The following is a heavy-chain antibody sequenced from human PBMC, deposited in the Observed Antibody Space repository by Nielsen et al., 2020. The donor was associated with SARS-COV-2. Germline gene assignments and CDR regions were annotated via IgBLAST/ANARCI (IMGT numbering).Heavy chain of an antibody. CDR2: ISWNSGSI. CDR1: GFTFSSYE. CDR3: AKLPELAARDY. V-gene: IGHV3-9*01. D-gene: IGHD1-14*01. J-gene: IGHJ4*02. Sequence: SLKISCAASGFTFSSYEMNWVRQAPGKGLEWVSGISWNSGSIGYADSVKGRFTISRDNAKNSLYLQMNSLRAEDTALYYCAKLPELAARDYWGQGTLVTVSS.